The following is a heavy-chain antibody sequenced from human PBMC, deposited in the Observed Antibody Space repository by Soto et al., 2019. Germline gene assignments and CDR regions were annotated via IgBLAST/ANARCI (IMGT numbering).Heavy chain of an antibody. V-gene: IGHV3-33*01. CDR3: ARALLRGNWFDP. CDR2: IWYDGSNK. CDR1: GFTFSSCG. Sequence: GGSLRLSCAASGFTFSSCGMHWVRQAPGKGLEWVAVIWYDGSNKYYADSVKGRFTISRDNSKNALYLQMNSLRAEDTAVYYCARALLRGNWFDPWGQGTLVTVSS. D-gene: IGHD1-26*01. J-gene: IGHJ5*02.